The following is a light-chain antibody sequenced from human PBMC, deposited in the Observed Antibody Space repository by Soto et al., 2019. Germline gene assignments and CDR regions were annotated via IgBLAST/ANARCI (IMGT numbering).Light chain of an antibody. J-gene: IGKJ2*01. CDR3: QQSYSTPYT. Sequence: DIQMTQSPSSLSASVGDRVTITCRATQTVSTYLNWFQQKPGKAPKLLIYAASSLQSGVPSRFSGIGSGTDFTLTISSLQPEDFATYYCQQSYSTPYTFGQGTKLVIK. CDR2: AAS. V-gene: IGKV1-39*01. CDR1: QTVSTY.